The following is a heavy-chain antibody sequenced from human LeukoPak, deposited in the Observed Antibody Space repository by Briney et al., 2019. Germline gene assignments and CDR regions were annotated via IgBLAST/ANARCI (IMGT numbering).Heavy chain of an antibody. CDR2: IYHSGST. D-gene: IGHD3-22*01. CDR1: GYSISSGYY. J-gene: IGHJ4*02. Sequence: PWETLSLTCTVSGYSISSGYYWGWIRQPPGKGLEWIGSIYHSGSTYYNPSLKSRVNISVDTSKNQFSLKLSSVTAADTAVYYCARVLSGSNFDYWGQGTLVTVSS. V-gene: IGHV4-38-2*02. CDR3: ARVLSGSNFDY.